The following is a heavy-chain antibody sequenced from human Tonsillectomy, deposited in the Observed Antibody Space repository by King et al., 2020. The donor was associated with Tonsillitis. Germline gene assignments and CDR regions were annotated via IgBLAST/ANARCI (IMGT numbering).Heavy chain of an antibody. J-gene: IGHJ6*02. V-gene: IGHV4-30-4*07. CDR1: GGSISSGGYS. CDR3: ARVVASYYGSRSHWGLDV. D-gene: IGHD3-10*01. Sequence: VQLQESGPGLVKPSQTLSLTCAVSGGSISSGGYSWSWIRQPPGKGLEWIGYIYYSGSTYYNPSLKSRVTISVDTSKNQFSLKLSSVTAANTAVYYCARVVASYYGSRSHWGLDVWSQGTTVTVTS. CDR2: IYYSGST.